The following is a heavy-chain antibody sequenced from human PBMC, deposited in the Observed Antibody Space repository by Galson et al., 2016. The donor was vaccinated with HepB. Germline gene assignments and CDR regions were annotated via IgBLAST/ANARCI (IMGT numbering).Heavy chain of an antibody. CDR3: ARGDAPNYNGMDG. V-gene: IGHV1-18*01. J-gene: IGHJ6*02. CDR1: GYTFTSFA. CDR2: ISAYNGNR. Sequence: SVKVSCKASGYTFTSFAITWVRQAPGQGPEWMGWISAYNGNRNCAQKLKGRLTMTTDASTSTAYMELRSLRSDDTAVYYCARGDAPNYNGMDGWGQGTTVTVSS. D-gene: IGHD1-1*01.